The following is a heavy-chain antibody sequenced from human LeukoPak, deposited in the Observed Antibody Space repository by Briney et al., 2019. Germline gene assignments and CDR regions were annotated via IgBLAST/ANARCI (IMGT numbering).Heavy chain of an antibody. CDR2: IRSEDYGGTT. V-gene: IGHV3-49*03. CDR3: AREGEYCSGGRCYWVDY. CDR1: GFSFGHYV. J-gene: IGHJ4*02. Sequence: GRSLRLSCTASGFSFGHYVMSWFRQAPGKGLEWVGFIRSEDYGGTTEYAASVKGRFTISRDDSKSIAYLQMNRLKTEDTAMYYCAREGEYCSGGRCYWVDYWGQGTLVTVSS. D-gene: IGHD2-15*01.